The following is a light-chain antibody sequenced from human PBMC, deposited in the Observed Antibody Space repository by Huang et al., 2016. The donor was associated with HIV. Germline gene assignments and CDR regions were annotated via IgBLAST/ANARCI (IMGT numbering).Light chain of an antibody. CDR2: TTS. CDR1: QDVNIH. J-gene: IGKJ3*01. Sequence: DIQMTQSPSSLSAFVGDSVTITCRASQDVNIHLNWDQQRPGTGPKLLIYTTSNLYSGVPSRFRGSGSGTDFTLTINSLQPEDSATYSCQQSYSSPRVTFGPGTKINI. V-gene: IGKV1-39*01. CDR3: QQSYSSPRVT.